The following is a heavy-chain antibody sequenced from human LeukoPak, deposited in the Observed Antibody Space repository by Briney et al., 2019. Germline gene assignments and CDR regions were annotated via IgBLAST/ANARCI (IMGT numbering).Heavy chain of an antibody. CDR1: GGSISSSSYY. CDR3: VRGVRI. CDR2: IYYTGST. D-gene: IGHD3-10*01. Sequence: PSETLSLTCTVSGGSISSSSYYWGWIRQPPGKGLEWIGNIYYTGSTYYNPSLKSRVTISVDTSKNQFSLKLSPVTAADTAVYYCVRGVRIWGQGTMVTVSS. J-gene: IGHJ3*02. V-gene: IGHV4-39*01.